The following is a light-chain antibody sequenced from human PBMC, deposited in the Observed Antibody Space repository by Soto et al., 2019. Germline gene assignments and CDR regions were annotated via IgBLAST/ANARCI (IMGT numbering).Light chain of an antibody. CDR1: QRVIGSY. CDR2: GAS. Sequence: EIVLTQSPGTLSLSPGETATLSCRASQRVIGSYLAWYQQKPGQAPRLLIYGASSRPTGIPDRFSGSGSGTDFTLTISRLEPEDFAVYYCQQYVSSPCTFGQATKVDIK. CDR3: QQYVSSPCT. V-gene: IGKV3-20*01. J-gene: IGKJ2*02.